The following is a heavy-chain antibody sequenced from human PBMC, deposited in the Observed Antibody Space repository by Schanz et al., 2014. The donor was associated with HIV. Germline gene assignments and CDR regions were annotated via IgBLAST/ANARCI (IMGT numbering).Heavy chain of an antibody. CDR3: ARGLKDSSSSEAFHI. Sequence: QVQLVQSGAEVQKPGASVKVSCKASGYSFTSYDINWVRQAPGQGLEWMGGIIPIFATPNYAQKFQGRVTITADESTSTAYMELSSLRSDDTAMYYCARGLKDSSSSEAFHIWGQGTMVTVSS. D-gene: IGHD6-6*01. V-gene: IGHV1-69*01. J-gene: IGHJ3*02. CDR1: GYSFTSYD. CDR2: IIPIFATP.